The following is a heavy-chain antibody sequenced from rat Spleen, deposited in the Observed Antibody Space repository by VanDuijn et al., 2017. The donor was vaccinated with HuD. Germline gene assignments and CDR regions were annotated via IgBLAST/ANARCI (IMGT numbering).Heavy chain of an antibody. CDR3: ARTFDF. J-gene: IGHJ2*01. CDR2: ISYDGGGT. Sequence: EVQLVESGGALVQPGRSMNLSCAASGFTFSDFDMAWVRQAPTKGLEWVASISYDGGGTYYRDSVKGRFTISRDNARNTLYLQMDSLKSEDTATYHCARTFDFWGQGVMVTVSS. V-gene: IGHV5-20*01. CDR1: GFTFSDFD.